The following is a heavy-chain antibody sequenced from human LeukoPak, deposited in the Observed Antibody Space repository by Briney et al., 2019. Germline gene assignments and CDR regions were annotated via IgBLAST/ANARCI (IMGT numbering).Heavy chain of an antibody. Sequence: GGSLRLSCAASGFTFSSYGMHWVRQAPGKGLEWVAVISYDGSNKYYADSVKGRFTISRDNSKNTLYLQMNSLRAEDTAVYYCVGATGFDYWGQGTLATVSS. CDR2: ISYDGSNK. V-gene: IGHV3-30*03. J-gene: IGHJ4*02. CDR1: GFTFSSYG. CDR3: VGATGFDY. D-gene: IGHD1-14*01.